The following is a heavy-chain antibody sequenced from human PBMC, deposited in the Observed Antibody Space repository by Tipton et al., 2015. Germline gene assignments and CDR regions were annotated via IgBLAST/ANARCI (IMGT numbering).Heavy chain of an antibody. V-gene: IGHV3-7*01. J-gene: IGHJ4*02. CDR3: ASRYCSGGSCYPYWDY. Sequence: SLRLSCAASGFTFSSYWMSWVRQAPGKGLEWVANIKQDGSEKYYVDSEKGRFTISRDNAKNSLYLQMNSLRAEDTAVYYCASRYCSGGSCYPYWDYWGPGTLVTVSS. D-gene: IGHD2-15*01. CDR2: IKQDGSEK. CDR1: GFTFSSYW.